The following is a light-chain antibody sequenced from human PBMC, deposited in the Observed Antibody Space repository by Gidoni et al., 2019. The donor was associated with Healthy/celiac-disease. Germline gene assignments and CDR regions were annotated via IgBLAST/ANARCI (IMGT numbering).Light chain of an antibody. CDR2: DAS. CDR1: QDISNY. V-gene: IGKV1-33*01. Sequence: DIQMTQSPSSLSASVGDRVTITCQASQDISNYLNWYQQKPGKAPKLLIYDASNLETGVPSRCSGSGSGTDFTFTISSLQPEDIATYYCQQYDNLPPLTFGEGTKVEIK. J-gene: IGKJ4*01. CDR3: QQYDNLPPLT.